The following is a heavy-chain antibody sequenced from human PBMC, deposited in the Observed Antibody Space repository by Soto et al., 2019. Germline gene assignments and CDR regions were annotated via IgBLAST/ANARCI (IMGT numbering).Heavy chain of an antibody. CDR3: ARWTGDSSAYY. D-gene: IGHD3-22*01. CDR1: GYTFTNYD. CDR2: MNPNNGNT. V-gene: IGHV1-8*01. Sequence: QVQLVQSGAEVKKPGASVKVSCKASGYTFTNYDINWVRQATGQGLEWMGWMNPNNGNTGYAQKFQGRVTMTRNTSITTAYMELSSLRSEYTAVYYCARWTGDSSAYYWGRGTLVTVSS. J-gene: IGHJ2*01.